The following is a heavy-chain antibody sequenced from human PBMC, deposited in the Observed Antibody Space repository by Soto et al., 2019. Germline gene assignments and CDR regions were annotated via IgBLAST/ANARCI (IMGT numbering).Heavy chain of an antibody. CDR1: GFTFSSYA. CDR3: SMFRGVNDY. Sequence: GWSLRLSCAASGFTFSSYAMSWVRQAPGKGLEWVSSISGSSGSTYYADSVKGRFTISRDNSKNTPYLQMNSLRAEDTAVSYCSMFRGVNDYSGQGTLVIVSS. CDR2: ISGSSGST. V-gene: IGHV3-23*01. J-gene: IGHJ4*02. D-gene: IGHD3-10*01.